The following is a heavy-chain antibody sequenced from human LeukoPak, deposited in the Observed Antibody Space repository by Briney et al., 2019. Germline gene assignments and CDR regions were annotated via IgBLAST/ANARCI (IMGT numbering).Heavy chain of an antibody. J-gene: IGHJ4*02. CDR1: GYTFTGYY. V-gene: IGHV1-2*02. CDR3: ARDPPDYYDSSGN. Sequence: ASVKVSRKASGYTFTGYYLHWVRQAPGQGLEWMGWINPNTGGTNYAQKFQGRVTMTRDTSIGTAYMELSRLRSDDTAVYYCARDPPDYYDSSGNWGQGTLVTVSS. CDR2: INPNTGGT. D-gene: IGHD3-22*01.